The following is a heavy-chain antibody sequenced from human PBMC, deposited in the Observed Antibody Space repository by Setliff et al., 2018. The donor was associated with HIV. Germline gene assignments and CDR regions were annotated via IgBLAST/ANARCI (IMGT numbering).Heavy chain of an antibody. CDR1: AGSFSGYY. J-gene: IGHJ3*02. V-gene: IGHV4-34*01. Sequence: PSETLSLTCAVYAGSFSGYYWSWIRQPSGKGLEWNGEINHSGSTNYNPSLKSRVTISVDTPKNQFSLKLSPVTAADTAVYYCSRGRRNEWELLLLAFDMWGQGTMVTVSS. CDR2: INHSGST. D-gene: IGHD1-26*01. CDR3: SRGRRNEWELLLLAFDM.